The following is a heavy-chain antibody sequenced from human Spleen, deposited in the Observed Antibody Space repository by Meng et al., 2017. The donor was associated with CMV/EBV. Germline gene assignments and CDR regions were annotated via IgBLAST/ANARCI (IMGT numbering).Heavy chain of an antibody. CDR2: IRYDGSNK. CDR3: ARELYIVRYYYGLDV. CDR1: GFTFSSYG. D-gene: IGHD2-8*01. Sequence: GESLKISCAASGFTFSSYGMHWVRQAPGKGLEWVAFIRYDGSNKYYADSVKGRFTISRDNSKNTLYLQMNSLRAEDTAVYYCARELYIVRYYYGLDVWGQGTTVTVSS. V-gene: IGHV3-30*02. J-gene: IGHJ6*02.